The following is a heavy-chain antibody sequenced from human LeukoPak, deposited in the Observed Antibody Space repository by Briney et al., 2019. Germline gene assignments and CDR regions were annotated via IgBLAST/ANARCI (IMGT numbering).Heavy chain of an antibody. J-gene: IGHJ3*02. D-gene: IGHD3-3*01. CDR3: ARGAGGTIFGVVIIGSYDAFDI. V-gene: IGHV4-30-4*08. CDR2: IYYSGST. Sequence: SETLSLTCTVSGGSISSGDYYWSWIRQPPGKGLKWIGYIYYSGSTYYNPSLKSRVTISVDTSKNQFSLRLSSVTAADTAVYYCARGAGGTIFGVVIIGSYDAFDIWGQGTMVTVSS. CDR1: GGSISSGDYY.